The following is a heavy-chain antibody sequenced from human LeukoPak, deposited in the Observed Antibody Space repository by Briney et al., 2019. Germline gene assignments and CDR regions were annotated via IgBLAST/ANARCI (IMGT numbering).Heavy chain of an antibody. Sequence: ASVKVSCKASGYTFTGYYMHWVRQAPGQGLEWMGWINPNSGGTNYAQKFQGRVTMTRNTSISTAYMELSSLRSEDTAVYYCARAGIAVAGTGYYYYYYMDVWGKGTTVTISS. J-gene: IGHJ6*03. V-gene: IGHV1-2*02. CDR3: ARAGIAVAGTGYYYYYYMDV. D-gene: IGHD6-19*01. CDR2: INPNSGGT. CDR1: GYTFTGYY.